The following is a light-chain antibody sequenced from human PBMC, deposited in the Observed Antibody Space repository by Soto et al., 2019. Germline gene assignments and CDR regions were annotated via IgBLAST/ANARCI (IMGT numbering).Light chain of an antibody. CDR1: QSVSSSY. CDR2: GAS. Sequence: EIVLTQSPGTLSLSPGERATLSCRASQSVSSSYLAWYQQKPGQAPRLLIYGASSRATGIPDKLSGSGSGTDFTPTISRLAPEDFAVYYCQQYGSSPKLTFGGGTKVEIK. V-gene: IGKV3-20*01. CDR3: QQYGSSPKLT. J-gene: IGKJ4*01.